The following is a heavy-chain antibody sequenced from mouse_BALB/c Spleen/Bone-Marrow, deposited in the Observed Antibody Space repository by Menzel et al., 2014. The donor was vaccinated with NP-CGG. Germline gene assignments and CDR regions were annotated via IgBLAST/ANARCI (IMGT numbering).Heavy chain of an antibody. V-gene: IGHV5-6-4*01. CDR1: GFTFSSYT. Sequence: DVQLVESGGGLVKPGGSLKLSCAASGFTFSSYTMSWVRQTPEKRLEWVATISSGGSYTYYPDSVKGRFTISRDNSKNTLYLKRSRLKSKDTAMNYITGDPFYYVSSYAMDYWGQGTSVTDPS. CDR2: ISSGGSYT. J-gene: IGHJ4*01. D-gene: IGHD1-1*01. CDR3: TGDPFYYVSSYAMDY.